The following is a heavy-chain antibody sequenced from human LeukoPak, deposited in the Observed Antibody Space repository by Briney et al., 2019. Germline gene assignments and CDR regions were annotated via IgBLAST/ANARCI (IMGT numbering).Heavy chain of an antibody. V-gene: IGHV1-8*01. CDR1: GYTFTSYD. CDR3: ASGGSGSFPFGY. J-gene: IGHJ4*02. CDR2: MNPNSGNT. Sequence: ASVKVSCKASGYTFTSYDINWVRQATGQGLEWMGWMNPNSGNTGYAQKFQGRVTMTRNTSISTAYMELSSLRSEDTAVYYCASGGSGSFPFGYWGQGTLVTVSS. D-gene: IGHD3-10*01.